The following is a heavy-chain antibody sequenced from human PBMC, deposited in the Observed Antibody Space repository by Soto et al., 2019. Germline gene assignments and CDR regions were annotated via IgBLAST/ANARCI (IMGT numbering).Heavy chain of an antibody. CDR1: GYTFTSYA. CDR2: INAGNGNT. J-gene: IGHJ3*02. CDR3: ARDGHPYYDSSGYYDDAFDI. Sequence: ASVKVSCKASGYTFTSYAMHWVLQAPGQRLEWMGWINAGNGNTKYSQKFQGRVTITRDTSASTAYMELSSLRSEDTAVYYCARDGHPYYDSSGYYDDAFDIWGQGTMVTVSS. V-gene: IGHV1-3*01. D-gene: IGHD3-22*01.